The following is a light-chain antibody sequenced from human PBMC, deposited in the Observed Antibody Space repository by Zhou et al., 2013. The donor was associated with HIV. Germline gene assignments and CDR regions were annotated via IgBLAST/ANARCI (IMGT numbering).Light chain of an antibody. CDR1: QSISSY. J-gene: IGKJ2*01. Sequence: DIQMTQSPSSLSASVGDRVTITCRASQSISSYLNWYQQKPGKAPKLLIYAASSLQSGVPSRFSGSGSGTDFTLTISSLQPEDFATYYCQQSYSTIRTFGQGTNLEIK. CDR2: AAS. CDR3: QQSYSTIRT. V-gene: IGKV1-39*01.